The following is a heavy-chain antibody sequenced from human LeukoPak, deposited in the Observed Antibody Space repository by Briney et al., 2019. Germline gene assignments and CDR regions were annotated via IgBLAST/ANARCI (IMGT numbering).Heavy chain of an antibody. CDR2: IYSGGST. D-gene: IGHD3-10*01. CDR1: GFTVSSNY. CDR3: ARDPSYGSGSPYYFDY. Sequence: GGSLRLSCAASGFTVSSNYMSWVRQAPGKGLEWVSVIYSGGSTYYADSVKGGFTISRDNSKNTLYLQMNSLRAEDTAVYYCARDPSYGSGSPYYFDYWGQGTLVTVSS. J-gene: IGHJ4*02. V-gene: IGHV3-66*01.